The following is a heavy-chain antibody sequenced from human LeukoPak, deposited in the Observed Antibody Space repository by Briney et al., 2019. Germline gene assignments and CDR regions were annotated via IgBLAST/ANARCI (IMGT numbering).Heavy chain of an antibody. CDR2: ISYDGSNK. CDR3: ARLPYSSGKYYYYYYMDV. Sequence: GGSLRLSCAASGFTFTNYAMHWVRQAPGKGLEWVAVISYDGSNKFYADSVKGRFTISRDNSKNTLYLQVNNLRTDDTAVYYCARLPYSSGKYYYYYYMDVWGKGTTVTVSS. D-gene: IGHD6-19*01. CDR1: GFTFTNYA. J-gene: IGHJ6*03. V-gene: IGHV3-30*04.